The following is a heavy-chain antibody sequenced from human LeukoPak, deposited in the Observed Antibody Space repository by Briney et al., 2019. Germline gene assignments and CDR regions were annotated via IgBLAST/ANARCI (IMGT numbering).Heavy chain of an antibody. CDR1: RYTFTSYD. Sequence: ASVKVSCKASRYTFTSYDINWVREAAGQGLEWMGWMNPNTGRTGFAQKFQGRLTLTTDTSTSTAYMELRSLRSDDTAVYYCARVRYGDPPGGYWGQGTLVTVSS. V-gene: IGHV1-8*01. CDR2: MNPNTGRT. D-gene: IGHD4-17*01. CDR3: ARVRYGDPPGGY. J-gene: IGHJ4*02.